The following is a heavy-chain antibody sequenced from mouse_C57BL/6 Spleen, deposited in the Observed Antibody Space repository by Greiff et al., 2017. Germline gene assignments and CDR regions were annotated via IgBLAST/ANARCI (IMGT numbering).Heavy chain of an antibody. D-gene: IGHD1-1*01. CDR2: IHPNSGST. V-gene: IGHV1-64*01. J-gene: IGHJ3*01. Sequence: QVQLQQPGAELVKPGASVKLSCKASGYTFTSYWMHWVKQRPGQGLEWIGMIHPNSGSTNYNEKFKSKATLTVDKSSSTAYMQLSSLTSEDSAVYYCAREMGIYYGSSYPFAYWGQGTLVTVSA. CDR1: GYTFTSYW. CDR3: AREMGIYYGSSYPFAY.